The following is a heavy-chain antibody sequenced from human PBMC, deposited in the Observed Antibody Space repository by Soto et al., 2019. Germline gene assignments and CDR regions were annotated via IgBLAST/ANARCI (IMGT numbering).Heavy chain of an antibody. CDR1: GFTFSSYA. CDR2: ISYDGSNK. V-gene: IGHV3-30-3*01. D-gene: IGHD5-18*01. Sequence: QVQLVESGGGVVQPGRSLRLSCAASGFTFSSYAIHWVRQAPGKGLEWVAVISYDGSNKYYADSVKGRFTISRDNSKNTLYLQMNSLRAEDTAVYYCARDGDVGYTYGYYWGQGTLVTVSS. CDR3: ARDGDVGYTYGYY. J-gene: IGHJ4*02.